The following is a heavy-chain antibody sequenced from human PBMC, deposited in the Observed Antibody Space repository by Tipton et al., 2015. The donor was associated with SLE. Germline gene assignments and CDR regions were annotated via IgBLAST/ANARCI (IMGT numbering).Heavy chain of an antibody. CDR3: AKGGSGYNYWNFDS. V-gene: IGHV3-23*01. CDR1: GFTFSSYA. Sequence: SLRLSCAASGFTFSSYAMSWVRQAPGRGLEWVSSMSDSGGSTYYADSVKGRFTISRDNSKNTLYLQMNSLRAEDTAVFYCAKGGSGYNYWNFDSWGQGTLVTVSS. CDR2: MSDSGGST. D-gene: IGHD5-24*01. J-gene: IGHJ4*02.